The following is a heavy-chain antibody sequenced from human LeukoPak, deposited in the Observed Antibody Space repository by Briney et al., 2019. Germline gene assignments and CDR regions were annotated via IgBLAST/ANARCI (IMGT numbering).Heavy chain of an antibody. Sequence: GGSLRLSCAASGFTFSSYGMHWVRQAPGKGLEWVAVISYDGSNKYYADSVKGRFTISRDNSKNTLYLQMNSLRAEDTAVYYCAKVVFRMVRGATHYYYGMDVWGKGTTVTVSS. D-gene: IGHD3-10*01. CDR1: GFTFSSYG. V-gene: IGHV3-30*18. CDR3: AKVVFRMVRGATHYYYGMDV. CDR2: ISYDGSNK. J-gene: IGHJ6*04.